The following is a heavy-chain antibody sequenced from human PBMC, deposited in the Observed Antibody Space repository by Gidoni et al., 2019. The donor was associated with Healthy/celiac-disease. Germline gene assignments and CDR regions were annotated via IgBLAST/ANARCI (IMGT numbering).Heavy chain of an antibody. CDR2: ISSSGSTI. J-gene: IGHJ4*02. CDR3: ARASEGYYDILTGYYSPHYFDY. D-gene: IGHD3-9*01. Sequence: EVQLVESGGGLVQPGGSLRLSCAASGFTFSSYEMNWVRPAPGKGLGWFSYISSSGSTIYYADSVKGRFTITRDNAKNSLYLKMNSLRAEDTAVYYCARASEGYYDILTGYYSPHYFDYWGQGTLVTVSS. CDR1: GFTFSSYE. V-gene: IGHV3-48*03.